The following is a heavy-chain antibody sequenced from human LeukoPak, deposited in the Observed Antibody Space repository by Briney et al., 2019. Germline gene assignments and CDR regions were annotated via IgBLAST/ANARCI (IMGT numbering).Heavy chain of an antibody. D-gene: IGHD3-3*02. CDR3: ARDILAPKYYFDY. CDR2: INPSGGST. J-gene: IGHJ4*02. V-gene: IGHV1-46*01. Sequence: ASVKVSCKASGYTFTSYGISWVRQAPGQGLEWMGIINPSGGSTSYAQKFQGRVTMTRDTSTSTVYMELSSLRSEDTAVYYCARDILAPKYYFDYWGQGTLVTVSS. CDR1: GYTFTSYG.